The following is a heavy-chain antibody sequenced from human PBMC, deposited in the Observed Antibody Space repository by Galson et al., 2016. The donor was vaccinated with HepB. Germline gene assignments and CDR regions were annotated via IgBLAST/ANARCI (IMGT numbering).Heavy chain of an antibody. Sequence: ETLSLTCTVSGDSVNRGSYFWAWIRQTPGKGLEWIGNIHDRGSTNYNPSLKSRVTISGDTSKKEFSLKLTSVTAADTAVYYCAGENFAVDALDVWGQGRKVTVSS. CDR3: AGENFAVDALDV. V-gene: IGHV4-61*01. J-gene: IGHJ3*01. CDR2: IHDRGST. CDR1: GDSVNRGSYF.